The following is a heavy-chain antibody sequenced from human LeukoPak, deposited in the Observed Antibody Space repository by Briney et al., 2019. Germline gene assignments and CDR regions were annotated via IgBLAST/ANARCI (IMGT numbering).Heavy chain of an antibody. J-gene: IGHJ2*01. CDR2: ISSSGSTI. D-gene: IGHD3/OR15-3a*01. CDR3: ARADSAYWYFDL. V-gene: IGHV3-48*03. CDR1: GFTFSSYE. Sequence: GSLRLSCAASGFTFSSYEMNWVRQAPGKGLEWVSYISSSGSTIYYADSVKGRFTISRDNAKNSLYLQMNSLRAEDTAVYYCARADSAYWYFDLWGRGTLVTVSS.